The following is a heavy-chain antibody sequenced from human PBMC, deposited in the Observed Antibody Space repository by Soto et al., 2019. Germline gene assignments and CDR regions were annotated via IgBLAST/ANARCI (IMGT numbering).Heavy chain of an antibody. J-gene: IGHJ4*02. Sequence: QVQLVESGGGVVQPGRSLRLSCAASGFTFSNHGMHWVRQAPGKGLEWVAVIWYDGSNKYYADSVKGRFTISRDNSKNTLYLQMNSLRAEDTAVYYCARLIDHDWIDYWGQGTLVSVSS. V-gene: IGHV3-33*01. CDR2: IWYDGSNK. D-gene: IGHD2-21*01. CDR3: ARLIDHDWIDY. CDR1: GFTFSNHG.